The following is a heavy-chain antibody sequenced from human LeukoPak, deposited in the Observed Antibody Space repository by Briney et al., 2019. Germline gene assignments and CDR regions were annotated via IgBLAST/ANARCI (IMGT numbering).Heavy chain of an antibody. CDR2: INPNSGDT. V-gene: IGHV1-2*02. D-gene: IGHD7-27*01. CDR1: GYTFTGYY. Sequence: ASVKVSCKASGYTFTGYYTHWVRQAPGQGLEWMGWINPNSGDTNYAQKFQARVTMTRDTSISTAYMELSRLRSDDTAVYYCARGLLTGIPFDYWGQGTLVTVSS. CDR3: ARGLLTGIPFDY. J-gene: IGHJ4*02.